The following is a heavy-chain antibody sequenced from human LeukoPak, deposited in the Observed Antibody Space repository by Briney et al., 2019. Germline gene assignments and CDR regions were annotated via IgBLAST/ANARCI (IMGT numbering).Heavy chain of an antibody. CDR2: IYYSGST. CDR3: AGGHSGSSAKILYYYYMDV. Sequence: SETLSLTCTVSGGSISSSSYYWGWIRQPPGKGLEWIGSIYYSGSTYYNPSLKSRVTISVDTSKNQFSLKLSSVTAADTAVYYCAGGHSGSSAKILYYYYMDVWGKGPRSPSP. J-gene: IGHJ6*03. D-gene: IGHD1-26*01. V-gene: IGHV4-39*07. CDR1: GGSISSSSYY.